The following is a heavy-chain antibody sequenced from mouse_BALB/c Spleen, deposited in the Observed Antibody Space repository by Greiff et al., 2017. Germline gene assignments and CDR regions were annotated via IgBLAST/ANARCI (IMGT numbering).Heavy chain of an antibody. D-gene: IGHD2-4*01. Sequence: QVQLKESGPGLVAPSQSLSITCTVSGFSLTGYGVNWVRQPPGKGLEWLGMIWGDGSTDYNSALKSRLSISKDNSKSQVFLKMNSLQTDDTARYYCARGSPMITAYYYAMDYWGQGTSVTVSS. CDR3: ARGSPMITAYYYAMDY. J-gene: IGHJ4*01. V-gene: IGHV2-6-7*01. CDR1: GFSLTGYG. CDR2: IWGDGST.